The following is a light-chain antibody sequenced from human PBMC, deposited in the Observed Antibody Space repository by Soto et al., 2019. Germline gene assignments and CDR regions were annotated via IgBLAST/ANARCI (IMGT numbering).Light chain of an antibody. CDR2: EVS. CDR3: SSHAGINNVV. J-gene: IGLJ3*02. CDR1: SSDVGGYHY. Sequence: QSALTQPASVSGSPGQSITISCTGTSSDVGGYHYVSWYQQHPGKAPKLMIYEVSNRPSGVPDRFSGSKSGNTASLTVSGLQAEDEADYYCSSHAGINNVVFGGGTKVTVL. V-gene: IGLV2-8*01.